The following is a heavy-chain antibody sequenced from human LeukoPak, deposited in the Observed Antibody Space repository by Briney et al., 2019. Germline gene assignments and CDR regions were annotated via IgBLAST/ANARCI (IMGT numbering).Heavy chain of an antibody. CDR1: GYTFTSYG. J-gene: IGHJ6*02. CDR3: ARDQAFSGYYYYGMDV. CDR2: ISAYNGNT. V-gene: IGHV1-18*01. D-gene: IGHD2/OR15-2a*01. Sequence: EASVKVSCKASGYTFTSYGISWVRQAPGQGLEWMGWISAYNGNTNYAQKLQGRVTMTTDTSTSTAYMELRSLRSDDTAVYYCARDQAFSGYYYYGMDVWGQGTTVTVSS.